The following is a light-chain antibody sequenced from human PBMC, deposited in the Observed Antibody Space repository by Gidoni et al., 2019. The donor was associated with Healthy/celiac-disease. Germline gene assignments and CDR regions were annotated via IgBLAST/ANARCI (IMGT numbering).Light chain of an antibody. CDR1: QSVLYSSNNKNY. CDR3: QQYYSTPQT. Sequence: DIVMTQPSDSLSVSLGERATINCKSSQSVLYSSNNKNYLAWYQQKPGQPPKLLIYWASTRESGVPDRFSGSGSGTDFTLTISSLQAEDVAVYYCQQYYSTPQTFGQGTKVEIK. V-gene: IGKV4-1*01. CDR2: WAS. J-gene: IGKJ1*01.